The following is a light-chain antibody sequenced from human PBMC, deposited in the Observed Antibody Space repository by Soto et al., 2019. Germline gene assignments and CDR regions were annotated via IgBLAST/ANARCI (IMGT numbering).Light chain of an antibody. CDR3: QQYGSSPPAT. CDR1: QSVSSSY. V-gene: IGKV3-20*01. J-gene: IGKJ2*01. Sequence: EIVLTQSPGTLSLSPGERATLSCRASQSVSSSYLAWYQQKPGQAPRLLIYGASSRATGIPDRFSGSGSGTDFTLTISRLEPEDFAVYYCQQYGSSPPATFGQGTMLEIK. CDR2: GAS.